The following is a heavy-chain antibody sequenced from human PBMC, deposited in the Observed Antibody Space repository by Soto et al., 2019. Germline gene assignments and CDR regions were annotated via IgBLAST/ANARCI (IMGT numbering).Heavy chain of an antibody. J-gene: IGHJ4*02. D-gene: IGHD2-21*02. CDR3: AKDKCDRAYCGGDCYSVVDC. V-gene: IGHV3-30*18. CDR1: GFTFSNYG. CDR2: ISYDGINK. Sequence: QVQLVESGGGVVQPGRSLRLSCAASGFTFSNYGMHWVRQAPGKGLEWVAIISYDGINKYYADSVKGRFTVSRENSKNTLYLQMNSLRAEDTAVYYCAKDKCDRAYCGGDCYSVVDCWCQGTLVTVSS.